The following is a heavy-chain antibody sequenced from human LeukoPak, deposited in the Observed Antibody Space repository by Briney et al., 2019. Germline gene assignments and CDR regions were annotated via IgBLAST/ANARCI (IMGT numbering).Heavy chain of an antibody. V-gene: IGHV5-51*01. CDR1: GYSFTSYW. J-gene: IGHJ4*02. Sequence: GESLKISCKGSGYSFTSYWIAWVRQMPGKGLEWMGIISPGDPDTRYSPSFQGQVTISADKPITTAYLQWSSLKASDTAMYYCARRYGSGSYMDYWGQGTLVTVSS. CDR2: ISPGDPDT. CDR3: ARRYGSGSYMDY. D-gene: IGHD3-10*01.